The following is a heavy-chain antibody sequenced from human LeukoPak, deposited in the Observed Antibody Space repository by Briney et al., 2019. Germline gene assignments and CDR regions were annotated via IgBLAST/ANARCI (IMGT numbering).Heavy chain of an antibody. D-gene: IGHD6-19*01. Sequence: SETLSLTCAVYGGSFSGYYWSWIRQPPGKGLEWIGEINHSGSTNYNPSLKSRVTISVDTSKKQFSLKLSSVTAADTAVYYCARGGAVAGFNYFDYWGQGTLVIVSS. CDR1: GGSFSGYY. J-gene: IGHJ4*02. V-gene: IGHV4-34*01. CDR3: ARGGAVAGFNYFDY. CDR2: INHSGST.